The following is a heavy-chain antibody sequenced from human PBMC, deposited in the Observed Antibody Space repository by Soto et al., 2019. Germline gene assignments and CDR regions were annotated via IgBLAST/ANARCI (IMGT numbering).Heavy chain of an antibody. CDR1: GFTFSNFA. CDR2: ISYDGSTE. Sequence: QVQLVESGGGVVQPGRSLRLSCAASGFTFSNFAMHWVRQAPGKGLEWVTFISYDGSTEHYVDFVKGRFTVSRDNSKTTLFLQMNSLRVEDTAVYYCARGTGTGSFLIDYWSQGILVTVSS. J-gene: IGHJ4*02. D-gene: IGHD1-26*01. CDR3: ARGTGTGSFLIDY. V-gene: IGHV3-33*01.